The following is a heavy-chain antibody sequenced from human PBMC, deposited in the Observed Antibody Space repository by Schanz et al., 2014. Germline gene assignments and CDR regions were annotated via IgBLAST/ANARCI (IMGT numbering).Heavy chain of an antibody. D-gene: IGHD2-21*01. V-gene: IGHV3-33*01. J-gene: IGHJ4*02. CDR3: ARANCRRKINFDY. CDR1: GFSLNTYG. CDR2: IWNNGVTK. Sequence: QAQLMESGGGVVQPGTSLILSCSVSGFSLNTYGIHWFRQPAGKGLEWVAVIWNNGVTKYYADSVRGRFTISRDRFQNTLYLRMSSLRAEDTAVYYCARANCRRKINFDYWGQGTLVTVSS.